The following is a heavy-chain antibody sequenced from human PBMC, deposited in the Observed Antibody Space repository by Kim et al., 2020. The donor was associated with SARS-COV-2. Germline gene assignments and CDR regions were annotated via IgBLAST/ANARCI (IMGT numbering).Heavy chain of an antibody. J-gene: IGHJ4*02. Sequence: GGSLRLSCAASGFTFSSYAMHWVRQAPGKGLEWVAVISYDGSNKYYADSVKGRFTISRDNSKNTLYLQMNSLRAEDTAVYYCARDLNAFTTVVTPWYWGQGTLVTVSS. CDR2: ISYDGSNK. CDR3: ARDLNAFTTVVTPWY. V-gene: IGHV3-30*04. CDR1: GFTFSSYA. D-gene: IGHD4-17*01.